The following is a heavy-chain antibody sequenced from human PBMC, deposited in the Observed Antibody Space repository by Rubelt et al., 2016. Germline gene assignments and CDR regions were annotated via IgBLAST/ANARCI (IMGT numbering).Heavy chain of an antibody. J-gene: IGHJ3*02. CDR2: FDPEDGET. CDR3: ARGSWFRGAFDI. V-gene: IGHV1-24*01. D-gene: IGHD6-13*01. Sequence: QVQLVQSGAEVKKPGASVKVSCKVSGYTLTELSMHWVRQAPGKGLEWMGGFDPEDGETIYAQKFQGRVTITADKSTSTAYMELSRLRSDDTAVYYCARGSWFRGAFDIWGQGTMVTVSS. CDR1: GYTLTELS.